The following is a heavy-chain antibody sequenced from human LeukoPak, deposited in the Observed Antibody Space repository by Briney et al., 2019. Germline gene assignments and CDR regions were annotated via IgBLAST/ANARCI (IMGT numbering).Heavy chain of an antibody. CDR3: ARQLGYCSGGSCYFDF. J-gene: IGHJ4*02. CDR2: ISGSGDST. D-gene: IGHD2-15*01. CDR1: GFTFSTYA. Sequence: GGSLRLSCAVSGFTFSTYAMSWVRQVPGKGLEWVSAISGSGDSTYYADSVKGRFNISRDNSKNTLYLQMNSLRVDDTAVYNCARQLGYCSGGSCYFDFWGQGTLVTVSS. V-gene: IGHV3-23*01.